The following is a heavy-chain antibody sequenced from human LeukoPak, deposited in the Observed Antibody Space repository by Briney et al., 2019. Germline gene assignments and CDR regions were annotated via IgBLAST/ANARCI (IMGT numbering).Heavy chain of an antibody. CDR2: LYYSGST. D-gene: IGHD3-22*01. CDR3: ARGYYDSSGYYALYYYYYMDV. J-gene: IGHJ6*03. V-gene: IGHV4-59*01. CDR1: GGSISSYY. Sequence: PSETLSLTCTVSGGSISSYYWSWIRQPPGKGLEWIGYLYYSGSTNYNPSLKRRVTISVDTSKNQFSLKLNSVTAADTAVYYCARGYYDSSGYYALYYYYYMDVWGKGTTVTVSS.